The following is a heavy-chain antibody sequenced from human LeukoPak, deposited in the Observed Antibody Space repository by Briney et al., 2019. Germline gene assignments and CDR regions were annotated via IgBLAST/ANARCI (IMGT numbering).Heavy chain of an antibody. V-gene: IGHV1-2*02. Sequence: ASVKVSCKASAYTFTGYFIHWVRQAPGQGLECLGWINPNSGDTKYSRKYQGRVTMTRDTSLSTPYMEVSRLRADDTAVYYCATSGSYSPKFDYWGQGTSVTVS. CDR3: ATSGSYSPKFDY. CDR2: INPNSGDT. CDR1: AYTFTGYF. J-gene: IGHJ4*02. D-gene: IGHD3-10*01.